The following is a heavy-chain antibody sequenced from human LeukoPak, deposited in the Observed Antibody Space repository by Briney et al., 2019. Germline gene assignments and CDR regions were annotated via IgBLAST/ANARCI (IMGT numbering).Heavy chain of an antibody. D-gene: IGHD2-15*01. V-gene: IGHV4-34*01. CDR1: GGSFSGYY. CDR3: AGHGLERLLPYSDFDY. Sequence: SETLSLTCAVYGGSFSGYYWSWIRQPPGKGLEWIGEINHSGSTNYNPSLKSRVTISVDTSKNQFSLKLSSVTAADTAVYYCAGHGLERLLPYSDFDYWGQGTLVTVSS. CDR2: INHSGST. J-gene: IGHJ4*02.